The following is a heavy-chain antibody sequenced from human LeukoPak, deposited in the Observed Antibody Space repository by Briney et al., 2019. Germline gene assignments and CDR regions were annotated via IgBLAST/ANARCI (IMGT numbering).Heavy chain of an antibody. J-gene: IGHJ4*02. CDR1: GYTFTSYY. CDR2: INPSGGST. V-gene: IGHV1-46*01. CDR3: ARDSGMIRGTVDY. Sequence: ASVKVSCKSSGYTFTSYYMYWVRQAPGQGLEWMGIINPSGGSTSYAQKFQGRVTMTRDTSTSTVYMELSSLRSEDTAVYYCARDSGMIRGTVDYWGQGTLVTVSS. D-gene: IGHD3-10*01.